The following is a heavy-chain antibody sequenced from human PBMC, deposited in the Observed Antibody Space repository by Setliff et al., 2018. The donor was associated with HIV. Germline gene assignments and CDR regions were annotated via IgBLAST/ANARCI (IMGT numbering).Heavy chain of an antibody. V-gene: IGHV4-34*01. J-gene: IGHJ5*02. CDR1: GGSFSDYY. D-gene: IGHD6-6*01. CDR3: ARGGRSLAAQTWFDP. CDR2: INHSGST. Sequence: PSETLSLTCAVYGGSFSDYYWSWIRQPPGKGLEWIGEINHSGSTNYNPSLKRRVTISVDTSKNQFSLKLSSVTAADTAVYYCARGGRSLAAQTWFDPWGQGTLVTVSS.